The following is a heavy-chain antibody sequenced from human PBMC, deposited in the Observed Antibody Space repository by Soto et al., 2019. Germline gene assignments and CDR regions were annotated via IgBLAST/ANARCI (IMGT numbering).Heavy chain of an antibody. CDR2: IYYSGST. CDR3: AREEYDFWSGYYYYYGMDV. CDR1: GGSISSSSYY. D-gene: IGHD3-3*01. V-gene: IGHV4-39*02. Sequence: PSETLSLTCTVSGGSISSSSYYWGWIRQPPGKGLEWIGSIYYSGSTYYNPSLKSRVTISVDTSKNQFSLKLSSVTAADTAVYYCAREEYDFWSGYYYYYGMDVWGQGTTVTVSS. J-gene: IGHJ6*02.